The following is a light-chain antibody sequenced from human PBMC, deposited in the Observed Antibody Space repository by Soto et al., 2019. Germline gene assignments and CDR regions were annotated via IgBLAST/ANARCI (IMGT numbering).Light chain of an antibody. J-gene: IGKJ1*01. Sequence: DIQMTQSPSTLSASVGDRVTITCRASQSISSWLAWYQQKPGKAPKLLIYKASSLDSGVPSRFSGSGSGTEFTLTISSLQSDDCATYYCQQYNSYWTFGQGTKVEIK. CDR3: QQYNSYWT. CDR2: KAS. CDR1: QSISSW. V-gene: IGKV1-5*03.